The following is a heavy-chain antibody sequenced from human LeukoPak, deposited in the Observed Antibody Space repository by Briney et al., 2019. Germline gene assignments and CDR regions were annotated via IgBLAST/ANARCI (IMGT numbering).Heavy chain of an antibody. J-gene: IGHJ4*02. CDR2: MNPNSGNT. D-gene: IGHD3/OR15-3a*01. V-gene: IGHV1-8*01. CDR3: ARGRSVLDNNFDY. CDR1: GYTFTSYD. Sequence: GASVKVSCKASGYTFTSYDINWVRQATGPGLEWMGWMNPNSGNTGYAQKFQGRVTMTRNTSISTAYMELSSLRSEDTAVYYCARGRSVLDNNFDYWGQGTLVTVSS.